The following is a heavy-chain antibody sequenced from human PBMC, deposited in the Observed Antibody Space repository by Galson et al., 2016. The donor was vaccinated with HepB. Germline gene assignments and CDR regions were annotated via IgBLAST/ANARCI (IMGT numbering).Heavy chain of an antibody. D-gene: IGHD3-3*01. J-gene: IGHJ6*04. CDR3: ARTNDFWSGYLHGDV. V-gene: IGHV3-33*01. CDR2: IWYDGRNK. Sequence: RQAPGKGLEWVAVIWYDGRNKCYADSVKGRFTISRDNSKNTLYLQMNSLRAEDTAVYYCARTNDFWSGYLHGDVWGKGTTVTVSS.